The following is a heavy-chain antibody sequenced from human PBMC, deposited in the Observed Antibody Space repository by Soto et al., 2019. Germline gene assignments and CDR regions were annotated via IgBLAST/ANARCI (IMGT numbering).Heavy chain of an antibody. V-gene: IGHV3-53*01. J-gene: IGHJ4*02. D-gene: IGHD4-4*01. Sequence: HPGGSLRLSCAASGFTVSRHYISWVRQAPGKGLEWVSVIYAAGSTYYADSVKGRFTISRDNSKNIVYLQMDSLRAEDTAVYYCARKAGPTQFYYDSWGQGIRVTVSS. CDR3: ARKAGPTQFYYDS. CDR1: GFTVSRHY. CDR2: IYAAGST.